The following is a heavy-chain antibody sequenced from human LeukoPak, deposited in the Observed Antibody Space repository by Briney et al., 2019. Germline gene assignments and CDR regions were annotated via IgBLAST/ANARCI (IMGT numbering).Heavy chain of an antibody. CDR3: AKDRIQLWPYIGLFDY. CDR1: GSTLSSQA. CDR2: ISGSGGST. Sequence: GGSLRLSCSASGSTLSSQAMSGVRQAPGKGREGVAAISGSGGSTYYADSVKGRFTISRDNSKNTLYLQMNSLRAEDTAVCYCAKDRIQLWPYIGLFDYWGQGNLVTVSS. V-gene: IGHV3-23*01. J-gene: IGHJ4*02. D-gene: IGHD5-18*01.